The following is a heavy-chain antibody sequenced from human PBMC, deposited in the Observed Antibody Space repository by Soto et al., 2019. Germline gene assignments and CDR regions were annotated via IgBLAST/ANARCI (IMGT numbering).Heavy chain of an antibody. Sequence: PSETLSLTCAVYGGSFSGYYWSWIRQPPGKGLEWIGEINHSGSTNYNPSLKSRVTISVDTSKNQFSLKLSSVTAADTAVYYCARGQSADYGMDVWGQGTTVTVSS. CDR1: GGSFSGYY. CDR3: ARGQSADYGMDV. CDR2: INHSGST. V-gene: IGHV4-34*01. J-gene: IGHJ6*02.